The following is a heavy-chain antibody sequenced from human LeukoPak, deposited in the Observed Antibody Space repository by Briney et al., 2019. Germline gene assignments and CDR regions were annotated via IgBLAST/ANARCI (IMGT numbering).Heavy chain of an antibody. CDR2: IYYSGST. J-gene: IGHJ3*02. CDR1: GGSISSGDYY. CDR3: ARDRRSGYAAHDAFDI. V-gene: IGHV4-30-4*08. D-gene: IGHD5-12*01. Sequence: SQTLSLTCTVSGGSISSGDYYWRWIRQPPGKGVEWIGYIYYSGSTYYNPSLKSRVTISVDTSKNQFSLKLSSVTAADTAVYYCARDRRSGYAAHDAFDIWGQGTMVTVSS.